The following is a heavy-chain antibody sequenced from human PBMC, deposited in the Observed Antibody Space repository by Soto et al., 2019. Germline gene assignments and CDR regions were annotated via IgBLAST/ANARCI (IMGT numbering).Heavy chain of an antibody. CDR2: ISYNGSNQ. Sequence: GGSLRLSCAASGFTFNIYGMHWVRQAPDKGLEWVALISYNGSNQYYADSVKGRFTISRDNSKNTLFLQMNSLRADDTAVYYCAKDQASGQGSFDSWGQGTLVTVSS. V-gene: IGHV3-30*18. CDR1: GFTFNIYG. J-gene: IGHJ4*03. CDR3: AKDQASGQGSFDS.